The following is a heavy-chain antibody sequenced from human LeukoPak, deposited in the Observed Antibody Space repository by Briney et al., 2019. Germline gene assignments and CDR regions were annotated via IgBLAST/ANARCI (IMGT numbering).Heavy chain of an antibody. CDR1: GFTVSSNY. Sequence: GGSLRLSCAASGFTVSSNYMSWVRQAPGKGLEWVSAISGSGGSTYYADSVKGRFTISRDNSKNTLYLQMNSLRAEDTAVYYCAKSTQYARGYYYYMDVWGKGTTVTVSS. CDR2: ISGSGGST. CDR3: AKSTQYARGYYYYMDV. V-gene: IGHV3-23*01. D-gene: IGHD3-16*01. J-gene: IGHJ6*03.